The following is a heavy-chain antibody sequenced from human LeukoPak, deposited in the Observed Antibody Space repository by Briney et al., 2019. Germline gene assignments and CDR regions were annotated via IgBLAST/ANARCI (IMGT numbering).Heavy chain of an antibody. D-gene: IGHD3-3*01. CDR2: IYTSGST. J-gene: IGHJ6*03. V-gene: IGHV4-4*07. CDR1: GGSISSYY. CDR3: ARDAGYHYDSWSGSAYYYYMDV. Sequence: SETLSLTCTVSGGSISSYYWSWIRQPAGKGLEWIGRIYTSGSTNYNPSLKSRVTMSVDTSKNQFSLKLSSVTAADTAVYYCARDAGYHYDSWSGSAYYYYMDVWGKGTTVTVSS.